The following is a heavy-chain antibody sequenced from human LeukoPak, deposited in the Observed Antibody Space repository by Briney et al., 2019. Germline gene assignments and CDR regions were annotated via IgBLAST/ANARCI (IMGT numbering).Heavy chain of an antibody. D-gene: IGHD3-3*01. Sequence: SETLSLTCAVYGGSFSGYYWSWIRQPPGKGLEWIGEINHSGSTNYNPSLTSRVTISVDTSKNQFSLKLSSVTAADTAVYYCARGNYDFWSGYYGPRWFDPWGQGTLVTVSS. CDR3: ARGNYDFWSGYYGPRWFDP. V-gene: IGHV4-34*01. CDR1: GGSFSGYY. J-gene: IGHJ5*02. CDR2: INHSGST.